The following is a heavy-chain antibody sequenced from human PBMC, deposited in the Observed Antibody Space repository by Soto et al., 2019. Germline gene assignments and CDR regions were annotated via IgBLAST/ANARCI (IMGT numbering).Heavy chain of an antibody. V-gene: IGHV4-4*02. CDR2: IYHSGST. Sequence: KPSETLSLTCAVSGGSISSSNWWSWVRQPPGKGLEWIGEIYHSGSTNYNPSLKSRVTISVDKSKNQFSLKLSSVTAADTAVYYCARAPGAYYYGSGKAPPYYYYGMDVWGQGTTVTVSS. CDR1: GGSISSSNW. D-gene: IGHD3-10*01. CDR3: ARAPGAYYYGSGKAPPYYYYGMDV. J-gene: IGHJ6*02.